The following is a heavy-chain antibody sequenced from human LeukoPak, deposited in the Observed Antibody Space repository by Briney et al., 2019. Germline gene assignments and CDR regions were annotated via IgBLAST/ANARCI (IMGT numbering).Heavy chain of an antibody. D-gene: IGHD6-6*01. J-gene: IGHJ4*02. Sequence: PSETLSLTCTVSGGSISSYYWSWIRQPPGKGLEWIGYIYYSGSTSYNPSLKSRVTISVDTSKNPFSLKLTSVTAADTAFYYCARGRAIAARDYWGQGTLVTVSS. V-gene: IGHV4-59*01. CDR1: GGSISSYY. CDR2: IYYSGST. CDR3: ARGRAIAARDY.